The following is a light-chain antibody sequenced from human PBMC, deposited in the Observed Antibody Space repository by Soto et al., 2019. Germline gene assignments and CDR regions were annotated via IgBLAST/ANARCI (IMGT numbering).Light chain of an antibody. CDR2: RAS. CDR1: QNINTW. J-gene: IGKJ1*01. V-gene: IGKV1-5*03. Sequence: IQMTQSPSTLSASVGDRVTITCPASQNINTWLAWYPQKPGKDPRLLLYRASSLENGVPSRFGGRGSGTQFIFTISSLQPNDSATYYCQQYSSDSTFGQGTKVEIK. CDR3: QQYSSDST.